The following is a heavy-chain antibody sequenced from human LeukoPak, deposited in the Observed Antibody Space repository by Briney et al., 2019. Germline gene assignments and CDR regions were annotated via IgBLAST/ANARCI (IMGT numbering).Heavy chain of an antibody. V-gene: IGHV4-30-4*08. CDR2: IYYSGST. D-gene: IGHD3-10*01. Sequence: SQTLSLTCTVSGGSISSGDYSWSWIRQPPGKGLEWIGYIYYSGSTYYNPSLKSRVTISVDTSKNQFSLKLSSVTAADTAVYYCARDDADGALFDYWGQGTLVTVSS. CDR1: GGSISSGDYS. CDR3: ARDDADGALFDY. J-gene: IGHJ4*02.